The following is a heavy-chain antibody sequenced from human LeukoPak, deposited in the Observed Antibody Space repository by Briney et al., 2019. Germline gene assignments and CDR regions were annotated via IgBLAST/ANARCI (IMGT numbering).Heavy chain of an antibody. CDR3: ARYDLGYCSSTSCSSGGMDV. Sequence: ASVKVSCKASGYTFTSYDINWVRQATGQGLEWMGWMNPNSGNTGYAQKFQGRVTMTRNTSTSTAYMELSSLRSEDTAVYYCARYDLGYCSSTSCSSGGMDVWGQGTTVTVSS. CDR1: GYTFTSYD. J-gene: IGHJ6*02. D-gene: IGHD2-2*01. CDR2: MNPNSGNT. V-gene: IGHV1-8*01.